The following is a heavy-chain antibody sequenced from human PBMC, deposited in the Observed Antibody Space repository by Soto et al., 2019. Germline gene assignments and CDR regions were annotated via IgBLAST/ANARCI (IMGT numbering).Heavy chain of an antibody. CDR3: ARDRNYHLSGYYDAFDV. V-gene: IGHV3-7*01. CDR1: GFNFKDYW. J-gene: IGHJ3*01. D-gene: IGHD3-9*01. CDR2: IGEDGGIS. Sequence: VQLVESGGGLVQPGGSPRLSCVGSGFNFKDYWMTWVRQAPGKGLEWLANIGEDGGISNYVDSVKGRFTISRDNVKNSLDLQINSLRAEDTAVYYCARDRNYHLSGYYDAFDVWGQGTVVTVSS.